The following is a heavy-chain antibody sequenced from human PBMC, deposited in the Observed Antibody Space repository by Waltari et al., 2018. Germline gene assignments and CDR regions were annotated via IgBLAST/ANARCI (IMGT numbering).Heavy chain of an antibody. CDR2: INAGSGGP. Sequence: QVQFLQSGAEAKKPGASVKISCKASGYTFTTHAIPWVRQAPGQALEWVGWINAGSGGPQYSQKFQGRVTITRDTSASTVYMEMSSLTSEDGAVYYCARDGSTNWWDGMDVWGQGTTVTVSS. D-gene: IGHD2-8*02. CDR3: ARDGSTNWWDGMDV. CDR1: GYTFTTHA. J-gene: IGHJ6*02. V-gene: IGHV1-3*01.